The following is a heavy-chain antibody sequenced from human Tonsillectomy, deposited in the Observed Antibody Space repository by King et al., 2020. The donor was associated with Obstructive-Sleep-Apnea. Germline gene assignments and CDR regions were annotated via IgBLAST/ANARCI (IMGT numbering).Heavy chain of an antibody. CDR1: GFTFDDYA. CDR3: AKVGETIILDYGMDV. CDR2: ISWNGGNI. J-gene: IGHJ6*02. D-gene: IGHD1-14*01. V-gene: IGHV3-9*01. Sequence: VQLVESGGGLVQPGRSLRLSCAASGFTFDDYAMHWVRQAPGKGLEWVSGISWNGGNIGYAVSVKGRFTISRDNAKNSLYLQMNSLRAEDTALYYCAKVGETIILDYGMDVWGQGTTVTVSS.